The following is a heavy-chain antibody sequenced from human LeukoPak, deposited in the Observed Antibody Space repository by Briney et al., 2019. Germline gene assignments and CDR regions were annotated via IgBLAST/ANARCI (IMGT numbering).Heavy chain of an antibody. V-gene: IGHV3-15*01. CDR1: GFTFSSYH. D-gene: IGHD1-26*01. CDR2: IKAKAHGGTI. CDR3: TTDGVGVEGATYDN. Sequence: GGSLRLSCEVSGFTFSSYHMNWVRQAPGKGLEWVGRIKAKAHGGTIEYAAPVKGRFTISRDDSKNTLYLQMNSLKTEDTAVYYCTTDGVGVEGATYDNWGQGTLVSVSS. J-gene: IGHJ4*02.